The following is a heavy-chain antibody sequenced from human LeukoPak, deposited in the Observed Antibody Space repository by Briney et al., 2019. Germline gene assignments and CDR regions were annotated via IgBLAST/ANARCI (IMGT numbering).Heavy chain of an antibody. Sequence: PGGSLRLSCAASGFTFSTYSMNWVRQAPGKGLEWVSFISTGSSTIYYADSVKGRFTISRDNSKNTLYLQMNSLRAEDTAVFYCARGNFRRDGYNFDYWGQGTLVTVSS. CDR1: GFTFSTYS. D-gene: IGHD5-24*01. V-gene: IGHV3-48*01. J-gene: IGHJ4*02. CDR3: ARGNFRRDGYNFDY. CDR2: ISTGSSTI.